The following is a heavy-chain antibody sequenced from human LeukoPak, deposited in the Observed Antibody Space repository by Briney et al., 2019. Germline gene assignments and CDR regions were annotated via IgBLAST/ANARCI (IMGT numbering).Heavy chain of an antibody. CDR3: ARAPPGGSHHFDY. CDR2: IHHSGMT. V-gene: IGHV4-38-2*02. CDR1: GYSISSGYY. D-gene: IGHD2-15*01. J-gene: IGHJ4*02. Sequence: RPSETLSLTYSVSGYSISSGYYWGWIRLPPGKGLEWIGSIHHSGMTFYNPSLKSRATISVDTSKNQFSLKLSSVTAADTAVYYCARAPPGGSHHFDYWGQGTLVTVSS.